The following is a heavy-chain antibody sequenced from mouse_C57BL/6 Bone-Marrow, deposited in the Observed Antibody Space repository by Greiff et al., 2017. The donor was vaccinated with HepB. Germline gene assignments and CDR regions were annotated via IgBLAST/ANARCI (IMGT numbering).Heavy chain of an antibody. CDR2: IDPENGDT. Sequence: EVNVVESGAELVRPGASVKLSCTASGFNIKDDYMHWVKQRPEQGLEWIGWIDPENGDTEYASKFQGKATITADTSSNTAYLQLSSLTSEDTAVYYCTTNYGPYVGFAYWGQGTLVTVSA. CDR3: TTNYGPYVGFAY. J-gene: IGHJ3*01. CDR1: GFNIKDDY. D-gene: IGHD1-1*02. V-gene: IGHV14-4*01.